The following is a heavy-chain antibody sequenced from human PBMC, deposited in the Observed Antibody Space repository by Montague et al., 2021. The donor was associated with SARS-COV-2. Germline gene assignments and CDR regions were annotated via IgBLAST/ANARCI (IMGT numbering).Heavy chain of an antibody. V-gene: IGHV4-59*01. CDR2: IYYSGST. CDR1: GGSISNYY. J-gene: IGHJ6*02. Sequence: SETLSLTCTVSGGSISNYYWSWIRQPPGRGLEWIAYIYYSGSTDYSPSLKSRVTMSLDTSKNQFSLKVTSVTAADTAVYYCARGGGYYNYGLDVWGPGTTVTVSS. D-gene: IGHD3-22*01. CDR3: ARGGGYYNYGLDV.